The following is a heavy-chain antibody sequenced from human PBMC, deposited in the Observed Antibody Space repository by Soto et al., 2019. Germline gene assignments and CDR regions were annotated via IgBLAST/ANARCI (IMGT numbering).Heavy chain of an antibody. V-gene: IGHV1-3*01. D-gene: IGHD1-7*01. J-gene: IGHJ1*01. Sequence: ASVKVSCKASGFTFSRSVIHWVRQAPGQSLEWMGWINAGTGNTKFSENFQGKVTFARDTSASTVSMELSSLTSEDTAVYYCAKDRGIGKTGTTGPYASWGQGTLVTVSS. CDR3: AKDRGIGKTGTTGPYAS. CDR1: GFTFSRSV. CDR2: INAGTGNT.